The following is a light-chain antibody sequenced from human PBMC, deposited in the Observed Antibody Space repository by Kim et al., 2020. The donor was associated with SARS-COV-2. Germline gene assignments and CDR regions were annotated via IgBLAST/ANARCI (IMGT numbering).Light chain of an antibody. CDR1: TSNMANFY. J-gene: IGLJ7*01. CDR3: GTWDDSVSGVI. CDR2: DNN. Sequence: QSVLTQPPSVSAAPGQKVTISCSGSTSNMANFYVSWYQMVPGAAPRLLIYDNNNRPSEIPDRFSGSRSGTSASLAIIGLQIGDEADYYCGTWDDSVSGVIFGGGTQLTVL. V-gene: IGLV1-51*01.